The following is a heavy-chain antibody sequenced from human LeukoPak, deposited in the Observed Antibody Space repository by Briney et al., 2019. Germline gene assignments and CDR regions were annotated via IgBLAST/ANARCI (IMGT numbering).Heavy chain of an antibody. CDR1: GFTFSSYS. D-gene: IGHD2-2*01. CDR3: ARGGGEYQLLGPHYMDV. CDR2: ISSSSSYI. V-gene: IGHV3-21*01. Sequence: GGSLRLSCAASGFTFSSYSMNWVRQAPGKGLEWVSSISSSSSYIYYADSVKGRFTISRDNAKNSLYLQMNSLRAEDTAVYYCARGGGEYQLLGPHYMDVWGQGTLVTVSS. J-gene: IGHJ4*02.